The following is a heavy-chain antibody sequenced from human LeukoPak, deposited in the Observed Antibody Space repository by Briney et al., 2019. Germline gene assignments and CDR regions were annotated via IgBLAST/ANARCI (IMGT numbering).Heavy chain of an antibody. Sequence: ASVKVCCKASGYTFTGYYMHWVRQAPGQGLEWMGRINPNSGGTNYAQKFQGRVTMTRDTSISTAYMELSRLRSDDTAVYYCARSERAVAGSTGDYWGQGTLVTVSS. CDR2: INPNSGGT. J-gene: IGHJ4*02. D-gene: IGHD6-19*01. V-gene: IGHV1-2*06. CDR3: ARSERAVAGSTGDY. CDR1: GYTFTGYY.